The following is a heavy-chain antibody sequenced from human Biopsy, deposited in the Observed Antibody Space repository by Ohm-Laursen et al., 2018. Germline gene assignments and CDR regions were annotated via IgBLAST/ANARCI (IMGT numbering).Heavy chain of an antibody. CDR3: ARGSNEYGGLYFPH. V-gene: IGHV4-59*11. CDR1: GGSFTGHY. J-gene: IGHJ1*01. D-gene: IGHD4-23*01. Sequence: GTLSLTCTVSGGSFTGHYWGWIRQPPGKGLEWIGHISYTGYTSYKSSLKSRVTISLDTSRKHFSLRLTSLAAADTAVYYCARGSNEYGGLYFPHWGQGTLVTVS. CDR2: ISYTGYT.